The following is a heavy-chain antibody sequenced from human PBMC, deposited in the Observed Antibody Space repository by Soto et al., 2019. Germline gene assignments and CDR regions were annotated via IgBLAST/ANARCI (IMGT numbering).Heavy chain of an antibody. CDR3: ARDSPPPRE. J-gene: IGHJ4*02. CDR1: GYTFTSYG. Sequence: QFQLVQSGAEVKKPGASVKVSCKASGYTFTSYGISWVRQAPGQGLEWMGWIIAYNVNTNYAQKLQGRVTMTTDTSTSTGYMEERRLRSYDTAVYYCARDSPPPREWGQGTLVTVSS. V-gene: IGHV1-18*01. CDR2: IIAYNVNT.